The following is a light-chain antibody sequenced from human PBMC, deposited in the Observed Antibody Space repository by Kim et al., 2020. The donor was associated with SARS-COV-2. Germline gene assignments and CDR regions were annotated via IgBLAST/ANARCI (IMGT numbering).Light chain of an antibody. CDR3: HQYNKSPPT. CDR1: QTISSN. V-gene: IGKV3-15*01. J-gene: IGKJ1*01. CDR2: DAS. Sequence: ETEMTQSPATLSVSPGQRATVSCRASQTISSNLAWYQQKPGQTLRLVIYDASTRATGIPVRFSGSGSGTEFTLTISSLQSEDFAVYYCHQYNKSPPTFGQGTKVDNK.